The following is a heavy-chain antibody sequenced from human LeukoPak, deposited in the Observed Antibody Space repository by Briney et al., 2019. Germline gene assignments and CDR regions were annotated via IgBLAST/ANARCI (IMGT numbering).Heavy chain of an antibody. CDR1: GFIFDDYG. CDR3: ARDLGYKDYVSAFDI. Sequence: GGSLRLSCAASGFIFDDYGMTWVRQTPGKGLEGVSGINWIGGSTGYADSVKGRFTISRDNAKNSLYLHMNSLRAEDTALYFCARDLGYKDYVSAFDIWGQGTMVTVSS. V-gene: IGHV3-20*04. D-gene: IGHD5-24*01. CDR2: INWIGGST. J-gene: IGHJ3*02.